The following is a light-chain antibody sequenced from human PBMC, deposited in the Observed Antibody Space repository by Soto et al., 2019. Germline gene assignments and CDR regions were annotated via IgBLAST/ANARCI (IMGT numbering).Light chain of an antibody. J-gene: IGKJ1*01. CDR3: QQYNDYSRT. CDR2: DAS. Sequence: DIPMTQSPSTLSASVGDRVTITCRASQSISSWLAWYQQQPGKVPKLLIYDASNLGSGVPSRFSGSGSGTQFTLTISGLQPDDSATYYCQQYNDYSRTFGQGTKVDIK. V-gene: IGKV1-5*01. CDR1: QSISSW.